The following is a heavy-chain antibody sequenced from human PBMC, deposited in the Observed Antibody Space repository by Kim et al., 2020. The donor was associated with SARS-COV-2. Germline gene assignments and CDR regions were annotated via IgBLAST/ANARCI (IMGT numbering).Heavy chain of an antibody. D-gene: IGHD3-10*01. CDR3: VKDHEPDEDYYYGSGCYYNVGYYSYYGMDG. Sequence: GGSLRLSCSASGFTFSSYAMHWVRQAPGKGLEYVSAISSNGGSTYYADSVKGRFTISRDNSKNTLYLQMSSLRAEDTAVYFCVKDHEPDEDYYYGSGCYYNVGYYSYYGMDGWVQGTTVTVSS. V-gene: IGHV3-64D*06. CDR2: ISSNGGST. CDR1: GFTFSSYA. J-gene: IGHJ6*02.